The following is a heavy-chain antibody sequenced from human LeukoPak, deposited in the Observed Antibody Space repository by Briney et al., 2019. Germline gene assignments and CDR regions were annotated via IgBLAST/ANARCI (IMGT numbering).Heavy chain of an antibody. CDR1: GYTFTDYY. Sequence: ASVKVSCKASGYTFTDYYVHWVRQAPGQGLEWMGWINSNSGSTSYAQNFQGRVTMTRDTSISTLYVELSSLRSDDTAVYYCARVRVYSSGWNFDYWGQGTLVTVSS. CDR2: INSNSGST. V-gene: IGHV1-2*02. D-gene: IGHD6-19*01. CDR3: ARVRVYSSGWNFDY. J-gene: IGHJ4*02.